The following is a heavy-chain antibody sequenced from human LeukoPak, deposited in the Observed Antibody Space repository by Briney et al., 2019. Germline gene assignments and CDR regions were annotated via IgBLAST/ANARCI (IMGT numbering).Heavy chain of an antibody. V-gene: IGHV3-30*04. J-gene: IGHJ6*02. D-gene: IGHD6-13*01. CDR2: MSYDGSNK. Sequence: GRSLRLSCAASGFTFSSYAMHWVRQAPGKGLEWVAVMSYDGSNKYYADSVKGRFTISRDNSKNTLYLQMNSLRAEDTAVYYCARVAAAGTGLNYYYGMDVWGQGTTVTVSS. CDR1: GFTFSSYA. CDR3: ARVAAAGTGLNYYYGMDV.